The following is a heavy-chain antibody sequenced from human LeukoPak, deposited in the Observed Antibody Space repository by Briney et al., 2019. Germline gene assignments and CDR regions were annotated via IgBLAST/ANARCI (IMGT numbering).Heavy chain of an antibody. CDR3: ARSRWYYYGMDV. CDR1: GGSFSGYY. CDR2: INHSGST. D-gene: IGHD4-23*01. V-gene: IGHV4-34*01. J-gene: IGHJ6*02. Sequence: SETLSLTCAVYGGSFSGYYWSWIRQPPGKGLEWIGEINHSGSTNYNPSLKSRVTISVDTSKNQFSLKLSSVTAADTAVYYCARSRWYYYGMDVWGQGTTVTVSS.